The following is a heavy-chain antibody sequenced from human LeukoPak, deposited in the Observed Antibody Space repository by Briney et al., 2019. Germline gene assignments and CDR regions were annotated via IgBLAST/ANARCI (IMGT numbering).Heavy chain of an antibody. CDR1: GFTFSSYA. CDR2: ISGSGGST. J-gene: IGHJ6*02. V-gene: IGHV3-23*01. Sequence: PGGSLRLSCAASGFTFSSYAMSWVRQAPGNGLEWVSAISGSGGSTYYADSVKGRFTISRDNSKNTLYLQMNSLRAEDTAVYYCATPKAVGPAFWSGYQHDYYGMDVWGQGTTVTVSS. CDR3: ATPKAVGPAFWSGYQHDYYGMDV. D-gene: IGHD3-3*01.